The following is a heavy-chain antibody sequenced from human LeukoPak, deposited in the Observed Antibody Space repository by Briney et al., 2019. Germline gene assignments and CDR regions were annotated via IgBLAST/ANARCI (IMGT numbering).Heavy chain of an antibody. CDR2: ITGGGSGI. D-gene: IGHD3-9*01. CDR3: AKWGDYDVLTGYYVSDY. Sequence: GGSLTLSCAASGFTFSNYAMIWVRPAPGKGRVGVSAITGGGSGIYYADSMKSRFTISRDNSKNTLCLQINSPRAEDTAVYYCAKWGDYDVLTGYYVSDYWGQGTLVTVSS. CDR1: GFTFSNYA. V-gene: IGHV3-23*01. J-gene: IGHJ4*02.